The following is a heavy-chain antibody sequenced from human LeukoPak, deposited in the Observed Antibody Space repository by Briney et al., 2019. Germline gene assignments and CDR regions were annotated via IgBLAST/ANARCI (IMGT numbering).Heavy chain of an antibody. Sequence: GGSLRLSCAASGFTFSSYAMSWVRQAPGKGLEWVSAISGSGGSTYYAGSVKGRFTISRDNSKNTLYLQMNSLRAEDTAVYYCTSTSGWYPRFDYWGQGALVTVSS. CDR2: ISGSGGST. J-gene: IGHJ4*02. CDR3: TSTSGWYPRFDY. V-gene: IGHV3-23*01. D-gene: IGHD6-19*01. CDR1: GFTFSSYA.